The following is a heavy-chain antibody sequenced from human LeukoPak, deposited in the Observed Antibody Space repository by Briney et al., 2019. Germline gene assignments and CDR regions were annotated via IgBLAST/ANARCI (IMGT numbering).Heavy chain of an antibody. CDR2: ITDTGGLT. CDR1: GFTFSTYA. J-gene: IGHJ3*02. Sequence: GGSLRLSCAASGFTFSTYAVSWVRQAPGKGLQWVSTITDTGGLTYYPDSVKGRFTISRDNSKNTLYVQMNSLRAEDTAVYYCAKDFSGGWGVRHAFDIWGQGTVVTVSS. V-gene: IGHV3-23*01. D-gene: IGHD3-10*01. CDR3: AKDFSGGWGVRHAFDI.